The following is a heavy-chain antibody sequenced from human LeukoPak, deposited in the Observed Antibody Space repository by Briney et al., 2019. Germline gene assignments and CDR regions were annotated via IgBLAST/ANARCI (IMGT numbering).Heavy chain of an antibody. CDR1: GFTFSSYE. CDR3: ARAVGTWIQLWSPNYYYGMDV. V-gene: IGHV3-48*03. Sequence: GGSLRLSCAASGFTFSSYEMNWVRQAPGKGLEWVTYISSSGSTIYYADSVKGRFTISRDNAKNSLYLQMNSLRAEDTAVYYCARAVGTWIQLWSPNYYYGMDVWGQGTTVTVSS. CDR2: ISSSGSTI. D-gene: IGHD5-18*01. J-gene: IGHJ6*02.